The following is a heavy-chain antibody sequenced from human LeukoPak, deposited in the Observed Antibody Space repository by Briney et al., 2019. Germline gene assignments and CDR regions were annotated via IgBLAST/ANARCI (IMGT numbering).Heavy chain of an antibody. V-gene: IGHV1-69*05. D-gene: IGHD1-7*01. J-gene: IGHJ5*02. CDR2: IIPIFGTA. CDR3: AGWETGTTSGNWFDP. CDR1: GGTFSSYA. Sequence: GASVKVSCKASGGTFSSYAISWVRQAPGQGLEWMGGIIPIFGTANYAQKFQGRVTITTDESTSTAYMELSSLRSEDTAVYYCAGWETGTTSGNWFDPWGQGTLVTVSS.